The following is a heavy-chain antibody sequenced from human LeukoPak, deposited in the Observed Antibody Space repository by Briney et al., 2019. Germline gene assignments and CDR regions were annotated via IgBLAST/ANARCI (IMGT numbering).Heavy chain of an antibody. Sequence: ASVKVSCKASGYTFTSYDINWVRQATGQGLEWMGWMNPNSGNTGYAQKFQGRVTMTRNTSISTAYMELSSLRPEDTAVYYCARGVGATPYYYYYMDVWGKGTTVTVSS. V-gene: IGHV1-8*01. D-gene: IGHD1-26*01. CDR2: MNPNSGNT. CDR1: GYTFTSYD. CDR3: ARGVGATPYYYYYMDV. J-gene: IGHJ6*03.